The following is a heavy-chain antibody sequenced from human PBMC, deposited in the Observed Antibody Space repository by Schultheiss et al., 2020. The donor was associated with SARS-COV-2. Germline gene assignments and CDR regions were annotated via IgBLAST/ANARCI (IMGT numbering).Heavy chain of an antibody. CDR2: ISYDGRNK. V-gene: IGHV3-30*18. Sequence: GESLKISCAASGFPFSSYGMHWVRQAPGKGLQWVAVISYDGRNKDYADSVKGRFTISRDNSKNTLYLQMNSLRAEDTAVYYCAKENSNYADYWGQGTLVTVSS. J-gene: IGHJ4*02. D-gene: IGHD4-11*01. CDR1: GFPFSSYG. CDR3: AKENSNYADY.